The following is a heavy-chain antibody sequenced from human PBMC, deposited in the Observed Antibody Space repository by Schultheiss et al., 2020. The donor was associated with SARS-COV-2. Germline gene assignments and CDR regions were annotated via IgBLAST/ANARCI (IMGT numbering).Heavy chain of an antibody. D-gene: IGHD2-21*02. CDR3: ARDEPNIVVVTATQSSFDY. CDR2: VWYDGSNK. V-gene: IGHV3-33*01. CDR1: GLTFSRFG. Sequence: GGSLRLSCAASGLTFSRFGMHWVRQGPGKGLEWVAVVWYDGSNKYYADSVKGRFTISRDNSKNTLYLQMNSLRDEDTAVYYCARDEPNIVVVTATQSSFDYWGQGTLVTVSS. J-gene: IGHJ4*02.